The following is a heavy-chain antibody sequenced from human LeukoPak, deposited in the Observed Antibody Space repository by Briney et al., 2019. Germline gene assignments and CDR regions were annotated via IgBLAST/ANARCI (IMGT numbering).Heavy chain of an antibody. CDR1: GGSISSSSYY. J-gene: IGHJ4*02. CDR3: ASAYDSWSAYHINGRFEY. D-gene: IGHD3-3*01. V-gene: IGHV4-39*07. Sequence: SETLSLTCTVSGGSISSSSYYWGWIRQPPGKGLEWIGSIYYSGSTYYNPSLKSRVTISVDTSKNQFSLKLTSVTAADQAVYYCASAYDSWSAYHINGRFEYWGQGTLVTVSS. CDR2: IYYSGST.